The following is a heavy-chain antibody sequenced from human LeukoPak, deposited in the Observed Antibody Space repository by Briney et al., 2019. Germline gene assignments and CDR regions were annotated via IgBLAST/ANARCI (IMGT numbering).Heavy chain of an antibody. CDR2: IYYSGSA. V-gene: IGHV4-31*03. Sequence: SQTLSLTCTVSGDSISSAEYYWSWIRQHPGKGLEWIGYIYYSGSAYYNPSLKSRVTISLDTSKNQFSLKVTSVTAADTAVYYCARDPHSGYGSDYWGQGTLVTVSS. CDR3: ARDPHSGYGSDY. J-gene: IGHJ4*02. CDR1: GDSISSAEYY. D-gene: IGHD5-12*01.